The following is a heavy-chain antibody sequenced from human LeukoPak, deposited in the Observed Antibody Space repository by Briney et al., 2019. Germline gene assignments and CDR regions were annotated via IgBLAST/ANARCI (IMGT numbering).Heavy chain of an antibody. Sequence: GGSLRLSCAASGFTFSNRAMSWVRQAPGKGLEWVSGISFSDGRTYYADSVKGRFTISGDNSKNTLYLQMSSLRAEDTAVYYCAKDLSYTYYYDSSCVHYFEHWGQGTLVTVSS. D-gene: IGHD3-22*01. CDR2: ISFSDGRT. CDR3: AKDLSYTYYYDSSCVHYFEH. J-gene: IGHJ4*02. CDR1: GFTFSNRA. V-gene: IGHV3-23*01.